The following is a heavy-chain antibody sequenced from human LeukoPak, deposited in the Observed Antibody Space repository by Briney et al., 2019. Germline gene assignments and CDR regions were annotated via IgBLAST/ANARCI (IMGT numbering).Heavy chain of an antibody. D-gene: IGHD3-22*01. J-gene: IGHJ4*02. V-gene: IGHV3-30*04. CDR2: ISYDGSNK. CDR1: GFTFSSYA. Sequence: GGSLRLSCAASGFTFSSYATHWVRQAPGKGLEWVAVISYDGSNKYYADSVKGRFTISRDNSKNTLYLQMNSLRAEDTAVYYCARDTDDSSGYYYAGGDYWGQGTLVTVSS. CDR3: ARDTDDSSGYYYAGGDY.